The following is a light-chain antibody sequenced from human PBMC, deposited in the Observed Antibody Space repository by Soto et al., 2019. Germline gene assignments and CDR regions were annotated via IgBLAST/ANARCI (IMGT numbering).Light chain of an antibody. J-gene: IGLJ1*01. Sequence: QSALTQPASVSGSPGQSITISCTGTSSDVGGYNYVSWYQQHPGKAPKLMIYDVSNRPSGVSNRFSGSKSGNTASLTISGPRAEDEADYYCSSSTSRSTYVFGTGTKATVL. CDR2: DVS. CDR1: SSDVGGYNY. V-gene: IGLV2-14*01. CDR3: SSSTSRSTYV.